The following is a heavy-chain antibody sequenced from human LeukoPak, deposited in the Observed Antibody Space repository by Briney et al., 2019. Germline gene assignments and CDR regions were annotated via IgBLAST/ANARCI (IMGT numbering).Heavy chain of an antibody. V-gene: IGHV1-46*01. CDR1: GYTFTSYY. D-gene: IGHD5-12*01. CDR3: ARDRSGGGYGRGNWFDP. J-gene: IGHJ5*02. Sequence: GASGKVSCKASGYTFTSYYMHWVRQAPGQGLEWMGIINPSGGSTSYAQKFQGRVTMTRDTSTSTVYMELSSLRSEDTAVYYCARDRSGGGYGRGNWFDPWGQGTLVTVSS. CDR2: INPSGGST.